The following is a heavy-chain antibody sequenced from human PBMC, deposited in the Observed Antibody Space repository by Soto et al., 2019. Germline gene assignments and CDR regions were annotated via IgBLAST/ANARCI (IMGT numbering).Heavy chain of an antibody. D-gene: IGHD6-19*01. V-gene: IGHV3-23*01. CDR2: ISGSGGST. Sequence: EVQLLESGGDLVQPGGSLRLSCAASGFTFSTYAMSWVRQAPGKGLKWVSAISGSGGSTYYADSVKGRFTISRDNSKNTLYLQMNSLRAEDTAVYYCALQQAVAGTPNWFDPWGQGTLVTVSS. CDR3: ALQQAVAGTPNWFDP. CDR1: GFTFSTYA. J-gene: IGHJ5*02.